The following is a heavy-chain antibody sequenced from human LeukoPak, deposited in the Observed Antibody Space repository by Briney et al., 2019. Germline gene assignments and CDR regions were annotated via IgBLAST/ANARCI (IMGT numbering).Heavy chain of an antibody. CDR1: GFSLSTSGVG. CDR2: TYWDDDK. Sequence: SGPTLVNPTQTLTLTCSFSGFSLSTSGVGVGWIRQPPGKALEWLALTYWDDDKRYSPSLKSRLTITKDTSKNQVVLTMTNMDPVDTATYYCAHRPVRGYNYGDYFDYWGQGTLVTVSS. D-gene: IGHD5-18*01. CDR3: AHRPVRGYNYGDYFDY. V-gene: IGHV2-5*02. J-gene: IGHJ4*02.